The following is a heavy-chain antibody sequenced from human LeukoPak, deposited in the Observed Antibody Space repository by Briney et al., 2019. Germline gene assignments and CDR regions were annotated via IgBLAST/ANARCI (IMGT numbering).Heavy chain of an antibody. D-gene: IGHD3-9*01. Sequence: GGSLRLSCSVSGFTFRSYPMHWVRQAPGKGLEYDSAISSNGDNTYYADSVKGRFTISRDNSKNTLYLQMSRLRAEDTAVYYCVKVSVTGSSVDYWGQGTLVTVSS. CDR1: GFTFRSYP. CDR3: VKVSVTGSSVDY. CDR2: ISSNGDNT. J-gene: IGHJ4*02. V-gene: IGHV3-64D*06.